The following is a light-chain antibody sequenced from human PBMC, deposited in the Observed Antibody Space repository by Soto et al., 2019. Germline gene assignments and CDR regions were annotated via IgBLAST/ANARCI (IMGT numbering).Light chain of an antibody. CDR3: QQRSNWLVT. CDR1: QSVSSY. J-gene: IGKJ4*01. V-gene: IGKV3-11*01. Sequence: EIVLTQSPATLSLSPGERATLSCRAGQSVSSYLAWYQQKPGQAPRLLIYDASNRATGIPARFSGSGSGTDFTLTLSSLEPEDFAVYYCQQRSNWLVTFGGGTKVEIK. CDR2: DAS.